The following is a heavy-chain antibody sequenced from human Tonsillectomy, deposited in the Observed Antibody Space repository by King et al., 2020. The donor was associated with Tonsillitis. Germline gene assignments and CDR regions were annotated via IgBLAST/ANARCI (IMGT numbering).Heavy chain of an antibody. CDR3: ARHYYGSSGSHFDY. CDR1: GGSISSYY. CDR2: FYYSGST. D-gene: IGHD3-22*01. Sequence: VQLQESGPGLVKPSETLSLTCTVSGGSISSYYWSWIRQPPGKGLEWIGYFYYSGSTNYNPSLKSRVTISVDTSKNQFSLTLSSVTAADTAVFYCARHYYGSSGSHFDYWGQGTLVTVSS. V-gene: IGHV4-59*08. J-gene: IGHJ4*02.